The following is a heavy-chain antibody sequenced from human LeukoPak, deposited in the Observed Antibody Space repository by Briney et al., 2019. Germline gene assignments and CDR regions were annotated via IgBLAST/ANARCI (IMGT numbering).Heavy chain of an antibody. V-gene: IGHV1-2*02. J-gene: IGHJ4*02. Sequence: ASVKVSCKASGYTFTGYYMHWVRQAPGQGLEWMGWINPNSGGTNYAQKFQGRVTMTRDTSISTAYMELSRLRSDDTAVYYCARVGSSGWYVSKGFDYWGQGTLVTVSS. CDR1: GYTFTGYY. CDR2: INPNSGGT. CDR3: ARVGSSGWYVSKGFDY. D-gene: IGHD6-19*01.